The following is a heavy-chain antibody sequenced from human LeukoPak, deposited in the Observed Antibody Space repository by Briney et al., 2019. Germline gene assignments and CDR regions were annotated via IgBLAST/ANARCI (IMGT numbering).Heavy chain of an antibody. Sequence: SETLSLTCTVSGGSISSYYWSWIRQPPGKGLEWIGYIYYSGSTNYNPSLKSRVTISVDTSKNQFSLKLKSVTAADTAVYYCARGGYYGSGNDFRFDPWGQGTLVTVSS. CDR3: ARGGYYGSGNDFRFDP. CDR2: IYYSGST. CDR1: GGSISSYY. D-gene: IGHD3-10*01. J-gene: IGHJ5*02. V-gene: IGHV4-59*01.